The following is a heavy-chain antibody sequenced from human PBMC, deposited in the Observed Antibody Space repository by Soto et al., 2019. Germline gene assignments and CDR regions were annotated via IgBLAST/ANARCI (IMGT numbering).Heavy chain of an antibody. CDR3: ARDNGAVAGTGYYYYYGMDV. D-gene: IGHD6-19*01. V-gene: IGHV1-69*13. CDR1: GGTFSSYA. Sequence: GASVKVSCKASGGTFSSYAISWVRQAPGQGLEWMGGIIPIFGTANYAQKFQGRVTITADESTSTAYMELSSLRSEDTAVYYCARDNGAVAGTGYYYYYGMDVWGQGTTVTVSS. J-gene: IGHJ6*02. CDR2: IIPIFGTA.